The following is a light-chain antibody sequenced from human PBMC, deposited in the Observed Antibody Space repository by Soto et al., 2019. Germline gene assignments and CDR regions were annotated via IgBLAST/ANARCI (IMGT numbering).Light chain of an antibody. J-gene: IGLJ1*01. CDR2: TNN. CDR1: SSNIGSNT. Sequence: QSVLTQPASASGAPGQRVTISCSGSSSNIGSNTVNWYQQLPGTAPKLLIYTNNQRPSGVRDRFSGSRSGTSASLAISGLQSEDEADYYCAAWDDSLNGVVFGTGTKVTVL. CDR3: AAWDDSLNGVV. V-gene: IGLV1-44*01.